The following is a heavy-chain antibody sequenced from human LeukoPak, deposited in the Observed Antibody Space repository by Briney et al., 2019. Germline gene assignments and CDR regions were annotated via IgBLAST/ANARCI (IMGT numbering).Heavy chain of an antibody. CDR3: ARDKTSSWYKRNTYYFDY. CDR2: ISYDGSNK. J-gene: IGHJ4*02. CDR1: GFTFSSYA. D-gene: IGHD6-13*01. V-gene: IGHV3-30*04. Sequence: GGSLRLSCAASGFTFSSYAMRWVRQAPGKGLEWVAVISYDGSNKYYADSVKGRFTISRDNSKNTLYLQMNSLRAEDTAVYYCARDKTSSWYKRNTYYFDYWGQGTLVTVSS.